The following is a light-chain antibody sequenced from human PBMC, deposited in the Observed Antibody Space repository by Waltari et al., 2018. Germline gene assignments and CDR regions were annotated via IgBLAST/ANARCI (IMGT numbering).Light chain of an antibody. J-gene: IGKJ4*01. CDR1: QALGVN. Sequence: DIQVTQSPSSVSASVGDRVTITCRASQALGVNLAWFKQKPGTAPKSLIYDASKLQSGVPSKFAGSGSGTDFTLTITNLQPEDFATYYCQQYFNFPLTFGGGTKVEIK. CDR2: DAS. V-gene: IGKV1-16*02. CDR3: QQYFNFPLT.